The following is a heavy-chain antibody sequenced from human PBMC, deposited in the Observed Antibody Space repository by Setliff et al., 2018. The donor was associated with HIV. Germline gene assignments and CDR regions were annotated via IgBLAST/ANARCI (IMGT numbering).Heavy chain of an antibody. CDR3: ARGARLLAGYSDRWDYYYMAV. CDR2: INHSGST. J-gene: IGHJ6*03. Sequence: SETLSLTCAVFGGSFTDIGGSFTDYYWIWLRQPPGKGLEWIGEINHSGSTHYTPSLKSRFTISVDTSKNQFSLKVNSVTAADTAVYYFARGARLLAGYSDRWDYYYMAVWGKGTTVTVSS. D-gene: IGHD6-13*01. V-gene: IGHV4-34*01. CDR1: GGSFTDIGGSFTDYY.